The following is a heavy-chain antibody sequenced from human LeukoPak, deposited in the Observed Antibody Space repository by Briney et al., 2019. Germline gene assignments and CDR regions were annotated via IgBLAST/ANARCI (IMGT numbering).Heavy chain of an antibody. CDR1: GYTFRSYG. Sequence: ASLKVSCKASGYTFRSYGISWVRQAPGQGLEWMGWISAYNGNTNFAQEFQGRVTITTDTSTSTASMELSRLRSDDTAVYYCASRNDHYDSSGYYSLVYWGQGTLGTVSA. CDR2: ISAYNGNT. D-gene: IGHD3-22*01. CDR3: ASRNDHYDSSGYYSLVY. V-gene: IGHV1-18*01. J-gene: IGHJ4*02.